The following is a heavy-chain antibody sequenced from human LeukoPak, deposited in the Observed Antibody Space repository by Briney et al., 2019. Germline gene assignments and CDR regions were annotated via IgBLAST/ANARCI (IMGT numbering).Heavy chain of an antibody. CDR1: VFTFSSYA. V-gene: IGHV3-23*01. CDR3: AKPLVSDYYDSSGYWGY. Sequence: GGSLRLSCAASVFTFSSYAMSWVRQAPGKGLEWVSAISGSGDSTYYSDSVKGRFTISRDNSKNTLYVQMNSLRAEDTAVYYCAKPLVSDYYDSSGYWGYWGQGTLVTVSS. J-gene: IGHJ4*02. CDR2: ISGSGDST. D-gene: IGHD3-22*01.